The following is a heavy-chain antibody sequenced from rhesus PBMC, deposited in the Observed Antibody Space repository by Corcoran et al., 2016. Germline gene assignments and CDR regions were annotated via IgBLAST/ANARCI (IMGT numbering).Heavy chain of an antibody. D-gene: IGHD2-21*01. CDR1: GFSLSTSDLS. V-gene: IGHV2-1*01. J-gene: IGHJ4*01. CDR2: LYWDDDK. CDR3: ARRPTVTFDY. Sequence: QVTLKESGPALVKPTQTLTLTCTFSGFSLSTSDLSVGWIRQPPGKPLEWLEHLYWDDDKRYSTSLKSRLTISKDTSKNQVVLTMSNIGPVDTATYYCARRPTVTFDYWGQGVLVTVSP.